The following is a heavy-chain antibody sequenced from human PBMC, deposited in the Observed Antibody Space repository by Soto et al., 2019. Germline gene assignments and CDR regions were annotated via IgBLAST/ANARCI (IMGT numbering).Heavy chain of an antibody. CDR3: VSASGSYSGYY. Sequence: GGSLRLSCAASGFTFRSYGMQWVRQAPGKGLEWVAVIWYDGSNKYYADSVKGRFTISRDNSKNTLYLQMNSLRAEDTAVYYCVSASGSYSGYYWGKGNLVTVS. J-gene: IGHJ4*02. D-gene: IGHD1-26*01. CDR1: GFTFRSYG. CDR2: IWYDGSNK. V-gene: IGHV3-33*01.